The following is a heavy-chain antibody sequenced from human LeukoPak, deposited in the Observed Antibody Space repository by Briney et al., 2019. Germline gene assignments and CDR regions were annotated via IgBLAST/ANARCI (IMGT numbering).Heavy chain of an antibody. J-gene: IGHJ4*02. CDR1: GFTVSSNY. D-gene: IGHD3-22*01. CDR3: ARAGFDQYYYDSSGYYDY. V-gene: IGHV3-66*02. CDR2: IYSGGST. Sequence: GGSLRLSCAASGFTVSSNYMSWVRQAPGKGLEWVSVIYSGGSTYYAESVKGRFTISRDNSKNTLYLQMNSLRAEDTAVYYCARAGFDQYYYDSSGYYDYWGQGTLVTVSS.